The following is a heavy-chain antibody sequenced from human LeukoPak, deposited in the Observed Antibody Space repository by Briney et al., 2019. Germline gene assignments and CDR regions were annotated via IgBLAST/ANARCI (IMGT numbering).Heavy chain of an antibody. J-gene: IGHJ4*02. CDR3: AKVTRYDILTGHYIDY. CDR2: ISGSGGST. D-gene: IGHD3-9*01. CDR1: GFTFSSYA. Sequence: PGGSLRLSCAASGFTFSSYAMSWVRQAPGKGLEWVSAISGSGGSTYYADSVKGRFTISRDNSENTLYLQMNSLRAEDTAVYYCAKVTRYDILTGHYIDYWGQGTLVTVSS. V-gene: IGHV3-23*01.